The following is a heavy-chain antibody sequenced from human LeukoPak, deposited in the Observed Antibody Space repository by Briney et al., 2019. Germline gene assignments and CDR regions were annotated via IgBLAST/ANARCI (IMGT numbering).Heavy chain of an antibody. D-gene: IGHD2-2*01. CDR3: AKVRGVVPAAIFDY. J-gene: IGHJ4*02. V-gene: IGHV3-23*01. CDR2: ISGSGVST. Sequence: GGSLRLSCAASKFTFTNYDMNWVRQAPGKGVEWVSAISGSGVSTYYADSVKGRFTISRDNSKNTLYLQMNSLRAEDTAVYYCAKVRGVVPAAIFDYWGQGTLVTVSS. CDR1: KFTFTNYD.